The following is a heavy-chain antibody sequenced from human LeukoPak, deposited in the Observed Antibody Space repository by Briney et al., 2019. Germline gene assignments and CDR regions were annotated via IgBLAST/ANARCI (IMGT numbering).Heavy chain of an antibody. CDR1: GGSISGSSYY. D-gene: IGHD1-26*01. J-gene: IGHJ6*03. CDR2: IYYSGST. CDR3: ATDTSGSYFGYYYMDV. Sequence: SETLSLTCTVSGGSISGSSYYWGWIRQPPGKGLEWIGNIYYSGSTYYNPSLKSRVTISVDTSKNQFSLKLSSVTAADTAVYYCATDTSGSYFGYYYMDVWGKGTTVTISS. V-gene: IGHV4-39*02.